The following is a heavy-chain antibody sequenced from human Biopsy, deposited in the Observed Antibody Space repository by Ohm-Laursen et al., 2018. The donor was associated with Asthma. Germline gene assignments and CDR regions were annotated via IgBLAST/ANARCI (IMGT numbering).Heavy chain of an antibody. Sequence: SVKVSCKASGDSLDSFINYAISWVRQAPRQGLEWMGGLIPVLGTADYAPMFEGRVTITADESTSTAYLELTSLRFEDTAVYYCARGYSGTDRIVYYYSGMEVWGQGTTVTVSS. CDR2: LIPVLGTA. V-gene: IGHV1-69*13. CDR1: GDSLDSFINYA. D-gene: IGHD5-12*01. J-gene: IGHJ6*02. CDR3: ARGYSGTDRIVYYYSGMEV.